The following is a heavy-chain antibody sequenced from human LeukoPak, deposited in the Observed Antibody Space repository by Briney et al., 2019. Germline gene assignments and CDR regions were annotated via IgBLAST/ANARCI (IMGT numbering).Heavy chain of an antibody. V-gene: IGHV1-18*01. CDR2: ISAYNGNT. J-gene: IGHJ4*02. CDR3: ARDSYYDSSGYYDY. D-gene: IGHD3-22*01. Sequence: GASVKVSCKASGYTFTSYGISWVRQAPGQGLEWMGWISAYNGNTNYAQKLQGRVTVTTDTSTSTAYMELRSLRSDDTAVYYCARDSYYDSSGYYDYWGQGTLVTVSS. CDR1: GYTFTSYG.